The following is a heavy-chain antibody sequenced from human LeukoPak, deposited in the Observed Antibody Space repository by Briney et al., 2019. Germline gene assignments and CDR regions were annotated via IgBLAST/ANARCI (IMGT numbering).Heavy chain of an antibody. CDR2: ISVYNADT. D-gene: IGHD3-9*01. CDR1: GYTFTSYD. CDR3: TRGLTPRPPDY. J-gene: IGHJ4*02. Sequence: GASVKVSCKASGYTFTSYDISWVRQAPGQGLEWTGRISVYNADTNYAQNLQGRVTMTRDTSTSTAYMELRSLRSDDTAVYYCTRGLTPRPPDYWGQGTLVTVSS. V-gene: IGHV1-18*01.